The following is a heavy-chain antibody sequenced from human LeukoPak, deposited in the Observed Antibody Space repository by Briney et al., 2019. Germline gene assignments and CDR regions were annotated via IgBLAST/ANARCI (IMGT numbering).Heavy chain of an antibody. J-gene: IGHJ4*02. D-gene: IGHD3-3*01. CDR3: ARHDFWSGSTYYFDY. CDR1: GYTFTSYY. V-gene: IGHV1-69*06. CDR2: IIPIFGTA. Sequence: ASVKVSCKASGYTFTSYYIHWVRQAPGQGLEWMGGIIPIFGTANYAQKFQGRVTITADKSTSTAYMELSSLRSEDTAVYYCARHDFWSGSTYYFDYWGQGTLVTVSS.